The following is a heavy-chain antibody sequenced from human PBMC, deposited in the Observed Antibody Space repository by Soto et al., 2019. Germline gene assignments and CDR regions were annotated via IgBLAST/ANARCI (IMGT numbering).Heavy chain of an antibody. CDR3: ARDQRLGLDY. CDR1: GGSLSTGTYY. Sequence: SETLSLTCTVSGGSLSTGTYYWTWIRQAPGKGPEWIGNIYYSGTTNYNPSLKSRVTISVDTSKNQFSLNLTSVTAADTALYFCARDQRLGLDYWGQGTLVTVSS. J-gene: IGHJ4*02. V-gene: IGHV4-61*01. CDR2: IYYSGTT. D-gene: IGHD6-19*01.